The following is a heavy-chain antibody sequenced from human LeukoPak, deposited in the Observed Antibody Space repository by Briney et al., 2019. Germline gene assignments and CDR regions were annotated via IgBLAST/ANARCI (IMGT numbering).Heavy chain of an antibody. CDR2: IDYSGST. Sequence: SETLSLTCTVSGDSISSRFYYWGWVRQPPGKGLECIGTIDYSGSTYYNPSLKSRVTISVDTSKNQFSLKLSSVTAADTAVYYCARRTMVRGVDYWGQGTLVTVSS. CDR1: GDSISSRFYY. CDR3: ARRTMVRGVDY. J-gene: IGHJ4*02. V-gene: IGHV4-39*01. D-gene: IGHD3-10*01.